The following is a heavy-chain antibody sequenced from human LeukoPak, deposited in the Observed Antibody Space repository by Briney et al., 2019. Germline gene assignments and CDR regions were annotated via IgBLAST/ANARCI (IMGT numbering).Heavy chain of an antibody. CDR1: GFTFSSYW. J-gene: IGHJ4*01. D-gene: IGHD5-18*01. V-gene: IGHV3-7*01. CDR3: VRSRMVTANTGGY. CDR2: IKQDGSKK. Sequence: GGSLRLSCAASGFTFSSYWMTWVRQAPGKGLEWVANIKQDGSKKFYVDSVKGRFSISRDNAKDSLFLQMDSLRVEDTALYYWVRSRMVTANTGGYWGQGTLVTVAS.